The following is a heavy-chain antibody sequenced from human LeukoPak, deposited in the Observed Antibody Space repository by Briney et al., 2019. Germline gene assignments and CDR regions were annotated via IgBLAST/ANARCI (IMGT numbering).Heavy chain of an antibody. Sequence: GASVKVSCKASGYTFTSYDINWVRQATGQGLEWMGRINPNNRDTMYAQKFQGRVTMTRDTSISTAYMELSRLRSDDTAVYYCARVSIAVAGLLDYWGQGTLLTVSS. V-gene: IGHV1-2*06. D-gene: IGHD6-19*01. CDR1: GYTFTSYD. J-gene: IGHJ4*02. CDR3: ARVSIAVAGLLDY. CDR2: INPNNRDT.